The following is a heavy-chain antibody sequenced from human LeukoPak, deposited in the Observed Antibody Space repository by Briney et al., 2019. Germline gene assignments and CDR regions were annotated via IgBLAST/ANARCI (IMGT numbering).Heavy chain of an antibody. CDR2: VDHTGST. CDR3: AGGSGLTVVY. D-gene: IGHD3-10*01. J-gene: IGHJ4*02. CDR1: DDSITMYY. Sequence: SETLSLTCSVSDDSITMYYWTWIRQPPGKGLEWIGYVDHTGSTNFNPSLKSRATISVDTSKNQFSLKLSSVTAVDTALYYCAGGSGLTVVYWGQGTLVTVSS. V-gene: IGHV4-59*01.